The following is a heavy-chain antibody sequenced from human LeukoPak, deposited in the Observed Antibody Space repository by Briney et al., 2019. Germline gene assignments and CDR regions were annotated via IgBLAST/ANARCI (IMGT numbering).Heavy chain of an antibody. V-gene: IGHV1-69*05. D-gene: IGHD6-13*01. J-gene: IGHJ4*02. CDR1: GGTFSSYA. CDR3: AREIAAAGTYFDY. Sequence: SVKVSCKASGGTFSSYAISWVRQAPGQGLEWMGRIIPIFGTANYAQKFQGRVTITTDESTSTVYMELSSLRSEDTAVYYCAREIAAAGTYFDYWGQGTLVTVSS. CDR2: IIPIFGTA.